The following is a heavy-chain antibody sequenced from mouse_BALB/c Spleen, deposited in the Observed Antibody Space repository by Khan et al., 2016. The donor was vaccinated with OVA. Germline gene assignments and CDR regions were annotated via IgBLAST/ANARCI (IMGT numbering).Heavy chain of an antibody. Sequence: QVQLKQSGAELVRPGTSVKMSCKTAGYTFTNYWIGWVKQRPGHGLEWIGDIYPGSGNTNYNEKFKGKATLTADTSSSTAYMHLSSLTSEDSALYYCARPYYYGSSYDTMDAWGQGTSVTVSS. V-gene: IGHV1-63*02. CDR3: ARPYYYGSSYDTMDA. J-gene: IGHJ4*01. CDR2: IYPGSGNT. D-gene: IGHD1-1*01. CDR1: GYTFTNYW.